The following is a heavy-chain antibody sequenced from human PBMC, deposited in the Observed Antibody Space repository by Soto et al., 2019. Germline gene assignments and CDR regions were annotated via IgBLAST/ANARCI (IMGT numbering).Heavy chain of an antibody. V-gene: IGHV4-30-2*01. CDR1: GGSISSGDYS. J-gene: IGHJ5*02. CDR2: IYYGGST. CDR3: ARDRDRDPKGYGDQYNWFDP. Sequence: SETLSLTCAVSGGSISSGDYSWNWIRQPPGKGLEWIGYIYYGGSTYYNPSLQSRVTMSVDRSRNQFSLKLNSVTAADTAVYYCARDRDRDPKGYGDQYNWFDPWGQGTLVTVSS. D-gene: IGHD4-17*01.